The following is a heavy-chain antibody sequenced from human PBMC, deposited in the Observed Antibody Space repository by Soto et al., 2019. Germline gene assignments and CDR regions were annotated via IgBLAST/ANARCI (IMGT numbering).Heavy chain of an antibody. V-gene: IGHV1-69*02. Sequence: QVQLGQSGAEVKKPGSAVKVSCKVSGGTFTTYTISWVRQATGQGLEWMGRIIPIFGLANPAQKFQDRITITADKSTNTAFMEIASLRSEDTSVYYCIFDGNTVVVYFDYWGQGTLVTVSS. J-gene: IGHJ4*02. CDR3: IFDGNTVVVYFDY. CDR2: IIPIFGLA. CDR1: GGTFTTYT. D-gene: IGHD2-21*01.